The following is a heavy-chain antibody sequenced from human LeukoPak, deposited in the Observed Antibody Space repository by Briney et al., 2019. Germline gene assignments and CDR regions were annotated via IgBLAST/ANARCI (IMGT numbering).Heavy chain of an antibody. CDR1: GGTFSSYA. J-gene: IGHJ3*02. CDR3: ARGPSYSSSWYDDAFDI. D-gene: IGHD6-13*01. Sequence: SVKVSCKASGGTFSSYAISWVRQAPGQGLEWMGRIIPILGIANYAQKFQGRVTITADKSTSTAYMELSSLRSEDTAVYYCARGPSYSSSWYDDAFDIWGQGTMVTVSS. CDR2: IIPILGIA. V-gene: IGHV1-69*04.